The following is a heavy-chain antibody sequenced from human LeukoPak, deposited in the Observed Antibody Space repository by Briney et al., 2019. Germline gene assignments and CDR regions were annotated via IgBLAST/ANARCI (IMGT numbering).Heavy chain of an antibody. CDR3: ARLPGDKPATHPDY. Sequence: GGSLRLSCAASGFTFSDYDMSWIRQAPGKGLVWVSYISSSGSTIYYADSVKGRFTISRDNAKNSLYLQMNSLRAEDTVVYYCARLPGDKPATHPDYWGQGGLVTVSS. J-gene: IGHJ4*02. CDR1: GFTFSDYD. V-gene: IGHV3-11*04. D-gene: IGHD2-2*01. CDR2: ISSSGSTI.